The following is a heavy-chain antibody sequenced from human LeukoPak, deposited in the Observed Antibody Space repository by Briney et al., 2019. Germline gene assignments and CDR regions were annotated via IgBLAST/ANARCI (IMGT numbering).Heavy chain of an antibody. CDR3: TTWDGVD. V-gene: IGHV3-49*04. D-gene: IGHD1-26*01. CDR1: GFTFSDYA. Sequence: GSLRLSCTASGFTFSDYAMSWVRQAPGKGLEWVGFIRSNAYGGTKEYAASVRGRFTISRDDSKSIAYLQMSSLKTEDTAVYYCTTWDGVDWGQGTMVTVSS. CDR2: IRSNAYGGTK. J-gene: IGHJ3*01.